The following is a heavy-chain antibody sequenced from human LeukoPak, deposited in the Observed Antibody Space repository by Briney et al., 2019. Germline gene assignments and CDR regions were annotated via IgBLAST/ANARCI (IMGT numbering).Heavy chain of an antibody. V-gene: IGHV4-39*01. D-gene: IGHD3-10*01. CDR1: GGSIGSIDYY. Sequence: PSETLSLTCTVSGGSIGSIDYYWANIRPPPGKGLEWIGTVYYTWSTYFNPPLKSRVTISLDTSENQFSLKLSSVTAADTAVYYCARLLFHYGSFDYWGQGTLVTVSS. J-gene: IGHJ4*02. CDR3: ARLLFHYGSFDY. CDR2: VYYTWST.